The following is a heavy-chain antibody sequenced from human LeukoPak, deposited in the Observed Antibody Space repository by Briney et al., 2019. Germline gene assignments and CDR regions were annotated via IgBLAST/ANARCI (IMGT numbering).Heavy chain of an antibody. CDR2: INTDGTST. J-gene: IGHJ4*02. D-gene: IGHD5-18*01. CDR1: GFTFTDYR. V-gene: IGHV3-74*01. Sequence: GGSLRLSCAASGFTFTDYRMHWVRQAPGKGLVWVSRINTDGTSTKYAESVKGRITISRDNARNTVYLQLNSLRAEDTAVYYCARARYSYTGIIDYWGQGTLVTVSS. CDR3: ARARYSYTGIIDY.